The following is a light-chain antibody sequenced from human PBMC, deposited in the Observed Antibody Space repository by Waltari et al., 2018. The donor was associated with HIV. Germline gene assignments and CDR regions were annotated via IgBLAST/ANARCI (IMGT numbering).Light chain of an antibody. J-gene: IGKJ4*01. CDR2: GAS. V-gene: IGKV3-15*01. CDR3: QQYNSWPLT. CDR1: HSIGTA. Sequence: EVVMTQSPVTLSVSPGERVTISCRASHSIGTALAWYQQKPGQAPRLLIYGASTRATGIPASFSGSGSGTDFTLTISSLQSEDFAVYYCQQYNSWPLTFGGGTRVELK.